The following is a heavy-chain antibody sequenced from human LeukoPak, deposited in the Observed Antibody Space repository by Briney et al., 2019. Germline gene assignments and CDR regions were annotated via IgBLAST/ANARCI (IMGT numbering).Heavy chain of an antibody. CDR3: ARYFGGVIRYFDY. V-gene: IGHV4-34*01. D-gene: IGHD3-16*01. CDR1: GFTFSSYG. J-gene: IGHJ4*02. CDR2: INHSGST. Sequence: GSLRLSCAASGFTFSSYGMHWVRQPPGKGLEWIGEINHSGSTNYNPSLKSRVTISVDTSKNQFSLKLSSVTAADTAVYYCARYFGGVIRYFDYWGQGTLVTVSS.